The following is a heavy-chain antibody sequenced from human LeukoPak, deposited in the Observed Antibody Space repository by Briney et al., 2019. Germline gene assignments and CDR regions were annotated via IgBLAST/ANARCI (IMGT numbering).Heavy chain of an antibody. CDR2: INHSGST. Sequence: SETLSLTCAVYGGSFRGYYWSWIRQPPGKGLEGIGEINHSGSTNYNPSLKSRVTISVDTSKNQFSLKLSSVTAADTAVYYCARGLVRRGWFDPWGQGTLVTVSS. V-gene: IGHV4-34*01. CDR1: GGSFRGYY. CDR3: ARGLVRRGWFDP. J-gene: IGHJ5*02. D-gene: IGHD3-10*01.